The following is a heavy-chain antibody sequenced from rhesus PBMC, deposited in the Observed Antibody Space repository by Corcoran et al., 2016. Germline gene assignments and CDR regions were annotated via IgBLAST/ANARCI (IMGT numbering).Heavy chain of an antibody. CDR3: AKEIYSGGWPPFDY. CDR1: GYSFTSYW. CDR2: INPSDSAT. V-gene: IGHV5-2*01. D-gene: IGHD6-37*01. Sequence: EVQLVQSGAEVKRHGEALKISWRTSGYSFTSYWLTWGRPMPGKGLEWMGPINPSDSATRYSPSFQGQVTISADKSISTTYLQWSSLKASDSATYYCAKEIYSGGWPPFDYWGQGVLVTVSS. J-gene: IGHJ4*01.